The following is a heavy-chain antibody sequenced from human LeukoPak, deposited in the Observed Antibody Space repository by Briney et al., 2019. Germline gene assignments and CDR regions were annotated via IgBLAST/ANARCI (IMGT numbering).Heavy chain of an antibody. Sequence: PSETLSLTCTVSGASISSYYWSWIRQPPGKGLEWIGYIYYSGSTSYNPSLKSRVTISVDTSKNQFSLKLTSVTAADTAVYYCARHPSGRDNWGQGTLVTVSS. CDR1: GASISSYY. CDR2: IYYSGST. CDR3: ARHPSGRDN. V-gene: IGHV4-59*01. J-gene: IGHJ4*02. D-gene: IGHD1-14*01.